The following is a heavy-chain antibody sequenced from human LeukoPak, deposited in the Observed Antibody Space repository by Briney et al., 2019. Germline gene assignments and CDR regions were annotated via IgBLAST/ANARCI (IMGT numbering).Heavy chain of an antibody. V-gene: IGHV3-23*01. J-gene: IGHJ4*02. D-gene: IGHD3-10*01. CDR1: GFTFSNYA. CDR3: AKGYGSGSYSADY. CDR2: ISGSGRST. Sequence: GGSLRLSCAASGFTFSNYAMSWDRQAPGKGLDWVSAISGSGRSTYYADSVKGRFTISRDNSKNTLYLQMNSLRAEDTAVYYCAKGYGSGSYSADYWGQGTLVTVSS.